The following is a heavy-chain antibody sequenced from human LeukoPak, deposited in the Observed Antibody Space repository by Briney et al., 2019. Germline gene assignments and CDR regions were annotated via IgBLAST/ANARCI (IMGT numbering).Heavy chain of an antibody. J-gene: IGHJ4*02. V-gene: IGHV1-46*01. D-gene: IGHD6-13*01. CDR3: ARAHGVKQQLVKAKAYYFDY. CDR1: GYTFTSYY. Sequence: ASVKVSCKASGYTFTSYYMHWVRQAPGQGLEWMGIINPSGGSTSYAQKFQGRVTMTRDMSTSTVYMELSSLRSEDTAVYYCARAHGVKQQLVKAKAYYFDYWGQGTLDTVSS. CDR2: INPSGGST.